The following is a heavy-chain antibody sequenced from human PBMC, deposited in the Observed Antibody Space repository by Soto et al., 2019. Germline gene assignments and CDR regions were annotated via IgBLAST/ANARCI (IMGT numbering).Heavy chain of an antibody. V-gene: IGHV4-34*01. CDR2: INHSGST. CDR1: GGSFSGYY. J-gene: IGHJ5*02. D-gene: IGHD3-22*01. Sequence: EALSLPCSVYGGSFSGYYWSWIRQPPGKGLEWIGEINHSGSTNYNPSLKSRVTISVDTSKNQFPLKLSSVPAADTAVYSCARDYYDSSGYHNWFDPWGQGTLVTVSS. CDR3: ARDYYDSSGYHNWFDP.